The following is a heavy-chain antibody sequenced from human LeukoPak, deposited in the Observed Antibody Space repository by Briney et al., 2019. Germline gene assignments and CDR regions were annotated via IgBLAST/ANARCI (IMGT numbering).Heavy chain of an antibody. CDR1: GFTFNSYA. Sequence: PGGSLRLSCAASGFTFNSYAMNWVRQAPGKGLEWVSTINTSGGSTYYADSVKGRFTISRDNSKNTLYLEMNSLRSEDTAVYYCATPTTVVTEGELFGYWGQGTLVTVSS. D-gene: IGHD4-23*01. CDR3: ATPTTVVTEGELFGY. CDR2: INTSGGST. V-gene: IGHV3-23*01. J-gene: IGHJ4*02.